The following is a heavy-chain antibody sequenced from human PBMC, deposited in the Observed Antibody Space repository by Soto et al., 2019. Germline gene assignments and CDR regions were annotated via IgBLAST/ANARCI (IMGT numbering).Heavy chain of an antibody. CDR2: IMPGSSHI. V-gene: IGHV3-21*05. CDR1: GFTFSIYS. D-gene: IGHD6-19*01. CDR3: ARGYSSVPDY. J-gene: IGHJ4*02. Sequence: GVSLRLSFAASGFTFSIYSMNWFRQAPGKGLEWVSYIMPGSSHIFYADSVKGRFTISRANARNTLYLQMDSLRAGDTALYYSARGYSSVPDYWGQGTLITVST.